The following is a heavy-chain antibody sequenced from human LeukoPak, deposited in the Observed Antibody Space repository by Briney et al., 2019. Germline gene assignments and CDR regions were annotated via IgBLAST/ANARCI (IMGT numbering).Heavy chain of an antibody. D-gene: IGHD4/OR15-4a*01. CDR3: ASLMVLRGDC. J-gene: IGHJ4*02. CDR1: GFTFSSYA. CDR2: ISYDGSNK. V-gene: IGHV3-30-3*01. Sequence: GGSLRLSCAASGFTFSSYAMHWVRQAPGKGLEWVAVISYDGSNKYYADSVKGRFTISRDNSKNTLYLQMNSLRAEDTAVYYCASLMVLRGDCWGQGTLVTVSS.